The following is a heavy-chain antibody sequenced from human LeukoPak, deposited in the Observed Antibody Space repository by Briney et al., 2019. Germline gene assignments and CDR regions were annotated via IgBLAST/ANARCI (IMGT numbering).Heavy chain of an antibody. CDR1: VDSIRVYY. CDR2: IYYGGST. D-gene: IGHD5-12*01. V-gene: IGHV4-59*01. J-gene: IGHJ6*01. Sequence: SETLCLTCAVSVDSIRVYYWIGVREPPGKGLECSGYIYYGGSTNYNTHLESRVPISADTSKNQFSLKLRSVTAADTAVYYCARDRVDIVATIRPHYYYYGMEVWGQGTTVTVSS. CDR3: ARDRVDIVATIRPHYYYYGMEV.